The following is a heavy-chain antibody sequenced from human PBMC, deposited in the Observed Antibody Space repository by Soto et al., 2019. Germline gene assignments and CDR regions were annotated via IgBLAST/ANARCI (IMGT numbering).Heavy chain of an antibody. CDR1: GFTFSSYE. D-gene: IGHD6-19*01. CDR2: ISSSGSTI. CDR3: AGELIAVAGQYYYYGMDV. V-gene: IGHV3-48*03. Sequence: GGSLRLSCAASGFTFSSYEMNWVRQAPGKGLEWVSYISSSGSTIYYADSVKGRFTISRDNAKNSLYLQMNSLRAEDTAVYYCAGELIAVAGQYYYYGMDVWGQGTTVTVSS. J-gene: IGHJ6*02.